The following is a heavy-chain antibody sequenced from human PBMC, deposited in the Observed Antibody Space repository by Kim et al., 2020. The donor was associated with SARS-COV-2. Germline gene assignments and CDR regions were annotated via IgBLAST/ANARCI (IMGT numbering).Heavy chain of an antibody. CDR3: ASRGFEQLHFDY. V-gene: IGHV5-51*01. D-gene: IGHD3-10*01. Sequence: GESLKISCKGSGYSFSSYWIGWVRQMPGKGLEYMGFIYPGDSDTRYSPSFQGQVTISADKSISTAYLQWSSLKASDTAIYYCASRGFEQLHFDYWGQGTLAT. CDR2: IYPGDSDT. J-gene: IGHJ4*02. CDR1: GYSFSSYW.